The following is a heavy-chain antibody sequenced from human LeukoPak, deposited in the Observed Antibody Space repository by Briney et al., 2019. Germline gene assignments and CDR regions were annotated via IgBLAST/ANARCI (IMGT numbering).Heavy chain of an antibody. CDR3: ARDGAVAGTADY. CDR2: IWYDGSNK. J-gene: IGHJ4*02. V-gene: IGHV3-33*01. CDR1: EFTFSSYG. Sequence: GGSLRLSCAASEFTFSSYGMHWVRQAPGKGLEWVAVIWYDGSNKYYADSVKGRFTISRDNSKNTLYLQMNSLRAEDTAVYYCARDGAVAGTADYWGQGTLVTVSS. D-gene: IGHD6-19*01.